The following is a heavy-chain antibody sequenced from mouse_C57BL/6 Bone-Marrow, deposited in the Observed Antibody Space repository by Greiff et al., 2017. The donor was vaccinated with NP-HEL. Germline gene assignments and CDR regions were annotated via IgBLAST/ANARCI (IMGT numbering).Heavy chain of an antibody. CDR3: ASGGVYFDY. Sequence: EVKVEESGPGLVKPSQSLSLTCSVTGYSITSGYYWNWIRQFPGNKLEWMGYISYDGSNNYNPSLKNRISITRDTSKNQFFLKLNSVTTEDTATYYCASGGVYFDYWGQGTTLTVSS. D-gene: IGHD1-1*02. V-gene: IGHV3-6*01. J-gene: IGHJ2*01. CDR2: ISYDGSN. CDR1: GYSITSGYY.